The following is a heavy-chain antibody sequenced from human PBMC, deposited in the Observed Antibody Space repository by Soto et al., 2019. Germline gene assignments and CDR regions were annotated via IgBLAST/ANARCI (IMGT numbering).Heavy chain of an antibody. J-gene: IGHJ4*02. CDR3: ARAGIEKVNIDY. Sequence: EVQLVESGGGSEQRGGSLRLSCAASGFTFSSYSMNWVRQAPGKGLEWVSCISSSSSTINYADSVKGRFTISRDNGKNSLFLQMNSLRDEDTAVYFCARAGIEKVNIDYWGQGTLVTVSS. V-gene: IGHV3-48*02. D-gene: IGHD3-3*02. CDR1: GFTFSSYS. CDR2: ISSSSSTI.